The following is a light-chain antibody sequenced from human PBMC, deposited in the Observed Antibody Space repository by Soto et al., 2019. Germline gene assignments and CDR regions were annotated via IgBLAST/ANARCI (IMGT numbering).Light chain of an antibody. CDR2: GAS. J-gene: IGKJ4*01. CDR3: QKYNNWPIT. CDR1: QTVNNN. V-gene: IGKV3-15*01. Sequence: EIVMTQSPATLSVSPGERATLSCRASQTVNNNLAWYQQKPGQAPRLLIYGASARATGIPARFSGSGSGTEFTLTISSLQSEDFAVYYCQKYNNWPITFGGGTKVEIK.